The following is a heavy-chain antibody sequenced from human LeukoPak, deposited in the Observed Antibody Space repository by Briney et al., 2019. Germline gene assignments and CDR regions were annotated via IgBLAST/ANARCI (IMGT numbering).Heavy chain of an antibody. J-gene: IGHJ4*02. V-gene: IGHV3-48*03. Sequence: PGGSLRLSCAASGFTLSSYEMNWVRQAPGKRLEWVSYISISGTTIYYADSVKGRFTISRDNAKNSLYLQMNSLRAEDTAVYYCARASSSWDGGDYWGLGTLVTVSS. CDR1: GFTLSSYE. CDR3: ARASSSWDGGDY. D-gene: IGHD6-13*01. CDR2: ISISGTTI.